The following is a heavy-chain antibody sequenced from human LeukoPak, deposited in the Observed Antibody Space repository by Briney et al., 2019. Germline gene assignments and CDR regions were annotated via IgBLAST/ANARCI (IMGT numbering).Heavy chain of an antibody. Sequence: GASVKVSCKASGYTFSIYGFSWVRQAPGQGLEWMGWISAYNGITNYAQKFQGRVTMTTDTSTSTAHMELRSLRSDDTAVYYCARQGYSGHSQGAADYWGQGTLVTVSS. V-gene: IGHV1-18*01. CDR3: ARQGYSGHSQGAADY. D-gene: IGHD4-23*01. CDR2: ISAYNGIT. J-gene: IGHJ4*02. CDR1: GYTFSIYG.